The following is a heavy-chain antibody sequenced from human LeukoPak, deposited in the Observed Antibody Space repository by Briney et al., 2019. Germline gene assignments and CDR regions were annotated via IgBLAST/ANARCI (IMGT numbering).Heavy chain of an antibody. J-gene: IGHJ4*02. Sequence: GGSLRLSCAASGFTFITYAMSWVRQAPGKGLEWVSGISGSGGSTYYADSVRGRFTISRDNSKNTLYLQMNSLRADDTAVYYCARVLYQWYFDYWGQGTLVTVSS. CDR3: ARVLYQWYFDY. CDR1: GFTFITYA. V-gene: IGHV3-23*01. D-gene: IGHD6-19*01. CDR2: ISGSGGST.